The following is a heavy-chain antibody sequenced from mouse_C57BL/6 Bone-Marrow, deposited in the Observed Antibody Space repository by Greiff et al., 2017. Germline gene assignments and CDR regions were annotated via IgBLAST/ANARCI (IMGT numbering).Heavy chain of an antibody. CDR3: ARRWLLRDFDY. D-gene: IGHD2-3*01. CDR2: LLPGSGST. Sequence: QVQLHQSGAELMKPGASVKLSCKATGYTFTGYWIEWVKQRPGHGLACIGELLPGSGSTNYNEKFTGKATFTADPSSHPAYMQLSSLTTEDSAIYYCARRWLLRDFDYWGQGTTLTVSS. J-gene: IGHJ2*01. V-gene: IGHV1-9*01. CDR1: GYTFTGYW.